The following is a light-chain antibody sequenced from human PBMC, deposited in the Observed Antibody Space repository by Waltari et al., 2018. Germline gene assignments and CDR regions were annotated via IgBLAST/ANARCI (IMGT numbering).Light chain of an antibody. CDR2: GAS. CDR3: QQYNTYSRT. Sequence: DIQITQSPSTLSASIGDRGTITCRASQSLSNWLAWYQQKPGKAPKLLIYGASSLESGVPSRFSGSGSGTEFTLTISSLQPDDFATYYCQQYNTYSRTFGQGTTVEVK. J-gene: IGKJ1*01. V-gene: IGKV1-5*01. CDR1: QSLSNW.